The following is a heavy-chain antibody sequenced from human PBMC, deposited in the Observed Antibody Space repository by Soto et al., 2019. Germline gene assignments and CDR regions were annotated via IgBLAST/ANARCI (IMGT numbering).Heavy chain of an antibody. J-gene: IGHJ3*02. CDR1: GGTFSSYT. D-gene: IGHD4-17*01. CDR2: IIPILGIA. V-gene: IGHV1-69*02. Sequence: QVQLVQSRAEVKKPGSSVKVSCKASGGTFSSYTISWVRQAPGQGLEWMGRIIPILGIANYAQKFQGRVTITADKSTSTAYMELSSLRSEDTAVYYCARTSTPRAFDIWGQGTMVTVSS. CDR3: ARTSTPRAFDI.